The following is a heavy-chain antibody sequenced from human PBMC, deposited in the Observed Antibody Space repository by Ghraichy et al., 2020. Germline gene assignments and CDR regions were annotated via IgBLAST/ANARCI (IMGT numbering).Heavy chain of an antibody. J-gene: IGHJ6*03. V-gene: IGHV3-74*01. CDR3: ARDRPLVYCGGDCYIDYYYYMDV. CDR2: INSDGSST. CDR1: GFTFSSYW. Sequence: GGSLRLSCAASGFTFSSYWMHWVRQAPGKGLVWVSRINSDGSSTSYADSVKGRFTISRDNAKNTLYLQMNSLRAEDTAVYYCARDRPLVYCGGDCYIDYYYYMDVWGKGTTVTVSS. D-gene: IGHD2-21*01.